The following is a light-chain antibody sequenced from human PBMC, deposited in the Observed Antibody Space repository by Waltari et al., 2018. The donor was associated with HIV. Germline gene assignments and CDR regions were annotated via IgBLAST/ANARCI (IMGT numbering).Light chain of an antibody. V-gene: IGLV1-47*03. J-gene: IGLJ3*02. Sequence: QSVLTQPPSVSGTPGQTVTISCSGSTPNIQTDALYWYPQIPGTAPKLIIYRNYKRPSGVSDRFSCSKSGASASLVISGLWSEDEAHYYCVSYDSRLDERLFGGGTKLTVL. CDR2: RNY. CDR1: TPNIQTDA. CDR3: VSYDSRLDERL.